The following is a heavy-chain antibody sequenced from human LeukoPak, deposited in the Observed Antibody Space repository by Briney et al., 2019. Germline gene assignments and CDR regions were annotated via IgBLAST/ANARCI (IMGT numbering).Heavy chain of an antibody. Sequence: GGSLRLSCAASGFTFSSYEMNWVRQAPGKGLEWVSYISSGSTIYDADSVKGRFTISRDNAKNSLYLQMNSLRAEDTAVYYCARESIGVAGAPFDYWGQGTLVTVSS. CDR3: ARESIGVAGAPFDY. CDR1: GFTFSSYE. V-gene: IGHV3-48*03. D-gene: IGHD6-19*01. CDR2: ISSGSTI. J-gene: IGHJ4*02.